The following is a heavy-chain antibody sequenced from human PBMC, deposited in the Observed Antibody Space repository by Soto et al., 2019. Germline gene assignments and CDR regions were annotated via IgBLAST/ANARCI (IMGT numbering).Heavy chain of an antibody. CDR3: ARVERGTATTVVDAFDI. CDR2: MSHSGGT. D-gene: IGHD1-1*01. V-gene: IGHV4-34*01. J-gene: IGHJ3*02. Sequence: QVQLQQWGAGLLKPSETLSLTCAVYGGFVSSGSYYWSWIRQPPGKGLGWIGEMSHSGGTHFNPSLKSRVTISVDTSKKQFSLKMSSVTAADTALYYCARVERGTATTVVDAFDIWGPGTMVTVSS. CDR1: GGFVSSGSYY.